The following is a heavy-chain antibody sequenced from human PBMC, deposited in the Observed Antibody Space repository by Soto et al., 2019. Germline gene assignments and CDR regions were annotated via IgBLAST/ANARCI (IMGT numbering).Heavy chain of an antibody. Sequence: QVQLQQSGPGLVKPSQTLSLTCVISGDSVSSNRVAWNWIRQSPSRGLEWLGRTYYRSKWYTGYAVSVKSRITINPDTSKNQFSLHLNSVTPEDTAVYYCARDLVPAAVASYGLDVWGQGTTVTVSS. CDR3: ARDLVPAAVASYGLDV. CDR1: GDSVSSNRVA. D-gene: IGHD2-2*01. J-gene: IGHJ6*02. CDR2: TYYRSKWYT. V-gene: IGHV6-1*01.